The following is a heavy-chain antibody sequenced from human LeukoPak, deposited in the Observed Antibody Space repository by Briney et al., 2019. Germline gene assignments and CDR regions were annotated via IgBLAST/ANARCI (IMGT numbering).Heavy chain of an antibody. Sequence: GGSLRLSCAASGFTFSDYYMSWIRQAPGKGLEWVSYISSSGSTIYYADSVKGRFTISRDNAKNSLYLQMNSLRAEDTAVYYCAGPSSVGSSPFFDYWGQGTLVTVSS. J-gene: IGHJ4*02. CDR1: GFTFSDYY. D-gene: IGHD6-6*01. CDR3: AGPSSVGSSPFFDY. CDR2: ISSSGSTI. V-gene: IGHV3-11*01.